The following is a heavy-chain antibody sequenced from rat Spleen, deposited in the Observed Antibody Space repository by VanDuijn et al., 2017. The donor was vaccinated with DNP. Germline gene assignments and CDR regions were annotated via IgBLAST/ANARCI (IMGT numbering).Heavy chain of an antibody. CDR3: ARGDTTMDA. D-gene: IGHD1-6*01. J-gene: IGHJ4*01. Sequence: QVQLKESGPGLVQPSQTLSLACTVSGFSLTSYHVHWVRQPSGKGLEWMGLIWTGGSTEYNSALTSRLSISRDTSKSQVFLKVSSLQTEDTATYYCARGDTTMDAWGQGTSVTVSS. CDR2: IWTGGST. CDR1: GFSLTSYH. V-gene: IGHV2-43*01.